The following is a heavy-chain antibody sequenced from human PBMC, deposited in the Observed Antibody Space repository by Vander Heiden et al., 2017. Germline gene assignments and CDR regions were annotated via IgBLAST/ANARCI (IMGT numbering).Heavy chain of an antibody. Sequence: QVQLPQWGAGLLKPSETLSLTCAVYGGSFSGYYWRWIRQPPGKGLEWIGEINHSGSTNYNPSLKSRVTISVDTSKNQFSLKLSSVTAADTAVYYCARGLSPPWEWLPYYYYYGRDVWGQGTTGTVAS. CDR1: GGSFSGYY. D-gene: IGHD3-3*01. CDR2: INHSGST. J-gene: IGHJ6*02. CDR3: ARGLSPPWEWLPYYYYYGRDV. V-gene: IGHV4-34*01.